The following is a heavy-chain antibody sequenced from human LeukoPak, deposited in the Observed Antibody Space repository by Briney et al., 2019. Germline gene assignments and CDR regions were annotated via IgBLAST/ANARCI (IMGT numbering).Heavy chain of an antibody. J-gene: IGHJ4*02. Sequence: ASVKVSCKASGYTFTSNGISWVRQVPGHGLDWMGWISAYNGNTNYAQKFQGRVTMTTDTSTSTAYMELRSLRSDDTAVYYCARDQQWLDPARHGFDYWGQGTLVTVSS. CDR3: ARDQQWLDPARHGFDY. CDR2: ISAYNGNT. V-gene: IGHV1-18*01. CDR1: GYTFTSNG. D-gene: IGHD6-19*01.